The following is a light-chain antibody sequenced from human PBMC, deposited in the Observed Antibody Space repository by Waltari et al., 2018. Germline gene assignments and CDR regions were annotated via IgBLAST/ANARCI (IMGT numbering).Light chain of an antibody. CDR1: QSISSW. CDR2: KAS. J-gene: IGKJ2*01. V-gene: IGKV1-5*03. CDR3: QQYNSYPSYT. Sequence: DIQMTQSPSTLSASVGDRVTLTCRASQSISSWLAWYQQKPGKAPKLLIYKASSLESGVPSRFGGSGSGTEFTLTISSLQPDDIATYYCQQYNSYPSYTFGQGTNLEIK.